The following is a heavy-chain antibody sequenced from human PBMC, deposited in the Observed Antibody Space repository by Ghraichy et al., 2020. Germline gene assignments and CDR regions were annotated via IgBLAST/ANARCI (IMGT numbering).Heavy chain of an antibody. Sequence: GESLNISCAASGFTFSSYAMSWVRQAPGKGLEWVSAISGSGGSTYYADSVKGRFTISRDNSKNTLYLQMNSLRAEDTAVYYCAKEGHDCSGYLIDWFDPWGQGTLVTVSS. CDR3: AKEGHDCSGYLIDWFDP. V-gene: IGHV3-23*01. J-gene: IGHJ5*02. CDR2: ISGSGGST. D-gene: IGHD3-22*01. CDR1: GFTFSSYA.